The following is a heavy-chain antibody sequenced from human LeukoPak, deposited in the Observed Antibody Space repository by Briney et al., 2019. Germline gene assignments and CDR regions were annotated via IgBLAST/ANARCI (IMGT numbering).Heavy chain of an antibody. CDR3: ATQWLEKRGGAFDI. V-gene: IGHV4-61*01. D-gene: IGHD6-19*01. Sequence: SETLSLTCTVSGGSISSSSYYWSWIRQPPGKGLEWIGYIYYSGSTNYNPSLKSRVTISVDTSKNQFSLKLSSVTAADTAVYYCATQWLEKRGGAFDIWGQGTMVTVSS. CDR2: IYYSGST. CDR1: GGSISSSSYY. J-gene: IGHJ3*02.